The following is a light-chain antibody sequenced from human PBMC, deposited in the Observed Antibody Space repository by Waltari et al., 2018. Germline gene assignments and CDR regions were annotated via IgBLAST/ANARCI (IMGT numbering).Light chain of an antibody. CDR3: LQCYNTPYT. CDR1: HSSSNDDS. Sequence: DLVMTQSPDSPAVSLGERATINCKSSHSSSNDDSLAWYQQKPGQPPNLRIYRASTRDSGVPDRFSGSESGTEFTLTITSVQAEDVAVYYCLQCYNTPYTFGQGTRLEIK. V-gene: IGKV4-1*01. CDR2: RAS. J-gene: IGKJ2*01.